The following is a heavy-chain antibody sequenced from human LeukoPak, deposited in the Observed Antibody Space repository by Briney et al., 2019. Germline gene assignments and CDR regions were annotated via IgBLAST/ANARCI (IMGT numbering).Heavy chain of an antibody. J-gene: IGHJ3*02. CDR3: ARVDVGYSSSWGAFDI. CDR2: IYYSGST. Sequence: SETLSLTCTVSGGSISSSSYYWGWIRQPPGKGLEWIGSIYYSGSTYYNPSLKSRVTISVDTSKYQFSLKLSSVTAADTAVYYCARVDVGYSSSWGAFDIWGQGTMVTVSS. D-gene: IGHD6-13*01. V-gene: IGHV4-39*07. CDR1: GGSISSSSYY.